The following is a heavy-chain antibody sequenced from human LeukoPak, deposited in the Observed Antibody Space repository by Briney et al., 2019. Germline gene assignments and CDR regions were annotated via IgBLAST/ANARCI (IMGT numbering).Heavy chain of an antibody. D-gene: IGHD3-10*01. CDR3: ARRLTFRGFGELFGWFDP. CDR1: GGSFSGYY. Sequence: SETLSLTCAVYGGSFSGYYWSWIRQPPGKGLEWIGEINHSGSTNYNPSLKSRVTISVDTSKNQFSLKLSSVTAADTAVYYCARRLTFRGFGELFGWFDPWGQGTLVTVSS. J-gene: IGHJ5*02. V-gene: IGHV4-34*01. CDR2: INHSGST.